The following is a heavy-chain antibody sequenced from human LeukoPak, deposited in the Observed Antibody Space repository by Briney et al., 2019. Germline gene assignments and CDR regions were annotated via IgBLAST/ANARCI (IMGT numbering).Heavy chain of an antibody. V-gene: IGHV4-59*08. D-gene: IGHD1-26*01. CDR1: GGSISSYY. J-gene: IGHJ4*02. Sequence: SETLSLTCTVSGGSISSYYWSWIRQPPGKGLEWIGYIYYSGSTNYNPSLKSRVTISVDTSKNQFSLKLSSVTAADTAVYYCARNKAGGSYFDYWGQGTLVTVSS. CDR3: ARNKAGGSYFDY. CDR2: IYYSGST.